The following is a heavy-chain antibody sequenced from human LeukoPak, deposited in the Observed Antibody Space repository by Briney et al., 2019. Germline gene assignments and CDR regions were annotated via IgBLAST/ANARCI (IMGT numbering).Heavy chain of an antibody. CDR3: AKRPRDTSGYYLGAFDG. Sequence: GRSLRLSCAASGFTFSSYGMHWVRQAPGKGLEWVSAISASGGDTYYADSVKGRFTISRDNSKSTLYLHMSSLRAEDTAVYFCAKRPRDTSGYYLGAFDGWGQGTTVTVSS. CDR1: GFTFSSYG. D-gene: IGHD3-22*01. J-gene: IGHJ3*01. V-gene: IGHV3-23*01. CDR2: ISASGGDT.